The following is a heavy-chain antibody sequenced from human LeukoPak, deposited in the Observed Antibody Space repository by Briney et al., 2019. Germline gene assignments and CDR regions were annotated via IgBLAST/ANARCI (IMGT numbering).Heavy chain of an antibody. CDR2: IGTGGDT. CDR3: ATTLGYCSSTSCYNPPPWGMDV. Sequence: GGSLRLSCAASGSTFSTFDMHWVRQAAGKGLEWVSAIGTGGDTYYSDSVKGRFTISRENAKSSLYLQMNSLRAEDTAVYYCATTLGYCSSTSCYNPPPWGMDVWGQGTTVTVSS. D-gene: IGHD2-2*02. V-gene: IGHV3-13*01. CDR1: GSTFSTFD. J-gene: IGHJ6*02.